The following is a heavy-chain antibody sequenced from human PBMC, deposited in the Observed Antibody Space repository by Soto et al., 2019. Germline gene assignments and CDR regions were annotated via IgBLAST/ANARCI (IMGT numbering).Heavy chain of an antibody. V-gene: IGHV5-51*03. Sequence: PGKSLKISCTGSGYSFAGYWIGWVRQMPGKGLDWMGVIYPGDSDTRYSPSFHGQVTISADKSISTAYLQWSSLKASDTAMYFCARLPGVRGVFDGFNVWGQGTMVTVSS. D-gene: IGHD3-10*01. J-gene: IGHJ3*01. CDR2: IYPGDSDT. CDR1: GYSFAGYW. CDR3: ARLPGVRGVFDGFNV.